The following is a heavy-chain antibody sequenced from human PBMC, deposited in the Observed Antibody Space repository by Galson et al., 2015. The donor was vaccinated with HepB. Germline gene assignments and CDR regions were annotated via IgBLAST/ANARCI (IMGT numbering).Heavy chain of an antibody. CDR2: INYDERIK. CDR1: GYRITSYG. J-gene: IGHJ1*01. D-gene: IGHD3-16*01. Sequence: SLRLSCAASGYRITSYGMHWVRQAPGKGLEWVAFINYDERIKYYEDSVKGRFTISRDIPKNTVYLQMNSLRSEDTAVYYCAKDSPLRGSGPHEYFQQWGQGTLVAVSS. V-gene: IGHV3-30*02. CDR3: AKDSPLRGSGPHEYFQQ.